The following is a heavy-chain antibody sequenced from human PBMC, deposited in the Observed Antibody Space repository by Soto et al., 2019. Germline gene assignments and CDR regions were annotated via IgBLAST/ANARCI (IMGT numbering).Heavy chain of an antibody. CDR1: GFTFSSYA. CDR3: ARAGSSGCFDY. J-gene: IGHJ4*02. D-gene: IGHD6-19*01. V-gene: IGHV3-30-3*01. CDR2: ISYDGSNK. Sequence: QVQLVESGGGVVQPGRSLRLSCAASGFTFSSYAMHWVRQAPGKGLEWVAVISYDGSNKYYADSVKGRFTISRDNSKNTLYLQMNSLRAEDTAVYYCARAGSSGCFDYWGQGTLDTVSS.